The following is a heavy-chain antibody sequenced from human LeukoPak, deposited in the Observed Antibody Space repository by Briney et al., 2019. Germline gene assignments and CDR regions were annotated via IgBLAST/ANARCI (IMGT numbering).Heavy chain of an antibody. CDR1: GGSISSYY. V-gene: IGHV4-59*01. Sequence: SETLSLTCTVSGGSISSYYWSWIRQPPGKGLEWIGHIYYSGSTNYNPSLKSRVTISVDTSKNQFSLKLSSVTAADTAVYYCARALDYYDSSGYYLNWFDPWGQGTLVTVSS. D-gene: IGHD3-22*01. CDR2: IYYSGST. J-gene: IGHJ5*02. CDR3: ARALDYYDSSGYYLNWFDP.